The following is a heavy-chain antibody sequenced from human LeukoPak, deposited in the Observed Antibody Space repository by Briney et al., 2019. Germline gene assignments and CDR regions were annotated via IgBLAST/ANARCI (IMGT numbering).Heavy chain of an antibody. CDR3: ERQEIDYYDSSGYSDY. CDR2: VFYSGGT. V-gene: IGHV4-59*08. Sequence: SETLSLTCTISGGSTTGYFWSWIRQPPGKGLEWIGYVFYSGGTLYNPSLESRVTISVDTSKTHFSLELASVTAADTAVYYCERQEIDYYDSSGYSDYWGQGTLVTVSS. D-gene: IGHD3-22*01. J-gene: IGHJ4*02. CDR1: GGSTTGYF.